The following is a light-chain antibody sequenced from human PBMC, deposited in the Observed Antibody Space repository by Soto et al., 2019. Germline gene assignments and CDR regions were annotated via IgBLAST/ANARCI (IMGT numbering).Light chain of an antibody. V-gene: IGKV1-5*03. CDR1: QSISSW. Sequence: DLQMTQSPSTLSASVGDRVTITCRASQSISSWLAWYQQKPGKAPKLLIYKASSLETGVPSRFSGSASGTEFTLTISSLQPDDFATYYCQQYNSYSPWTFGQGTKVEIK. J-gene: IGKJ1*01. CDR2: KAS. CDR3: QQYNSYSPWT.